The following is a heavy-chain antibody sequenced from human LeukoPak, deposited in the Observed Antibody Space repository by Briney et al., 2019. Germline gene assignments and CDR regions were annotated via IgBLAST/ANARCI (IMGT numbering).Heavy chain of an antibody. V-gene: IGHV1-69*04. Sequence: GASVKVSCKASGGTFSSYAISWVRQAPGQRLEWMGRIIPILGIANYAQKFQGRVTITADKSTSTAYMELSSLRSEDTAVYYCARVPGVGYSSSWYRNWFDPWGQGTLVTVSS. J-gene: IGHJ5*02. CDR3: ARVPGVGYSSSWYRNWFDP. CDR2: IIPILGIA. D-gene: IGHD6-13*01. CDR1: GGTFSSYA.